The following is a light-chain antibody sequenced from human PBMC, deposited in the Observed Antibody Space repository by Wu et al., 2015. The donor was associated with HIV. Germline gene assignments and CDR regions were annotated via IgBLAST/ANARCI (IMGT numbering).Light chain of an antibody. V-gene: IGKV3-15*01. CDR3: QQYNNWPRT. CDR1: RVLAAT. Sequence: LSCRAVRVLAATLPGTSTNLARLPGSSSMLHPPGPLGIPARFSGSGSGTEFTLTISSMQSEDFAVYYCQQYNNWPRTFGQGTKVEIK. CDR2: LHP. J-gene: IGKJ1*01.